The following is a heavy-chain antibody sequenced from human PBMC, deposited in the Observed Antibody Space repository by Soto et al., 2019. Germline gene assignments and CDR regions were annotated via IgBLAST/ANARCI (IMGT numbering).Heavy chain of an antibody. CDR3: AREPRGMDV. CDR2: ISAYNGNT. Sequence: GSVKVSCKASGYTFTSYGISWVRQAPGQGLKWMGWISAYNGNTKYAQKFQGRVTMTTDTSTSTAYMELRSLRSDDTAVYYCAREPRGMDVWGQGTTVTVSS. J-gene: IGHJ6*02. CDR1: GYTFTSYG. V-gene: IGHV1-18*01.